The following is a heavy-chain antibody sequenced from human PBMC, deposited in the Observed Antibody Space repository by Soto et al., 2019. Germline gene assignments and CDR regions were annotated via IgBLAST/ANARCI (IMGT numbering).Heavy chain of an antibody. CDR2: ISGSGGST. CDR3: CCRTS. V-gene: IGHV3-23*01. D-gene: IGHD2-2*01. J-gene: IGHJ3*01. CDR1: GFTFSIYA. Sequence: GGSLRPSCAASGFTFSIYAMSLVRQAPGMGLEWVSAISGSGGSTCYADSVKGRFTISRDNAKNTLNLPMNSLRGEDTAGSPHCCRTSWGQGTVVTVSS.